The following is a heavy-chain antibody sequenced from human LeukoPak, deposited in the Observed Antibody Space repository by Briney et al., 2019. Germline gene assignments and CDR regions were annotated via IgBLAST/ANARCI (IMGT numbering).Heavy chain of an antibody. CDR1: GGTFSSYA. CDR3: ARSNPGVFYGDY. CDR2: IIPIFGTA. V-gene: IGHV1-69*05. J-gene: IGHJ4*02. Sequence: SVKVSCKASGGTFSSYAISWVRQAPGQGLEWMGGIIPIFGTANYAQKFQGRVTITTDESTSTAYMELSSLRSEDTAVYYCARSNPGVFYGDYWGQGTLVTVSS. D-gene: IGHD3-9*01.